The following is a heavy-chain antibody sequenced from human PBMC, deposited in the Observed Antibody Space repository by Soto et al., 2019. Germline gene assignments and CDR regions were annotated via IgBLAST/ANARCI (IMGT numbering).Heavy chain of an antibody. CDR2: IYYSGST. J-gene: IGHJ4*02. D-gene: IGHD3-16*01. V-gene: IGHV4-59*08. CDR3: ARHFSGWGNFDY. CDR1: GGSISSYY. Sequence: QVQLQESGPGLVKPSETLSLTCTVSGGSISSYYWSWIRQPPGKGLEWIGYIYYSGSTNYNPSLKSRVTLSVDTSKNQFSLKLSSVTAADTAVYYCARHFSGWGNFDYWGQGTLVTVSS.